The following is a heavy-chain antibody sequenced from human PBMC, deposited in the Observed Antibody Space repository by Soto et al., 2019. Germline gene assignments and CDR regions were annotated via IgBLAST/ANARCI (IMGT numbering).Heavy chain of an antibody. J-gene: IGHJ4*02. CDR2: IYWDDDK. CDR3: ARLTRGFYDLGRLWEKFDY. V-gene: IGHV2-5*02. D-gene: IGHD3-3*01. Sequence: QITVKESGLTRVKPTETLTLTCTFSGFSLSTYGMGVGWIRQPPGKALEWLALIYWDDDKRYSPSLRSRLTITKDTSKDQVDLTMTNMDPVDTATYYCARLTRGFYDLGRLWEKFDYWGQGTLVTVSS. CDR1: GFSLSTYGMG.